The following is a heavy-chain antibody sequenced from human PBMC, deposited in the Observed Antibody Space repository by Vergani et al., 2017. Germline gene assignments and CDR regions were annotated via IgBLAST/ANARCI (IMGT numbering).Heavy chain of an antibody. CDR3: ARDLDAFDL. V-gene: IGHV4-59*01. Sequence: QVQLQESGPGLVKPSQTLSLTCTVSGGSISSYYWRWIRQPPGKGLEWIGYIYYSGSTNYNPSLKSRVTISVDTSKNQFYLKLSSVTAADTAVYYCARDLDAFDLWGQGTMVTVSS. J-gene: IGHJ3*01. CDR2: IYYSGST. CDR1: GGSISSYY.